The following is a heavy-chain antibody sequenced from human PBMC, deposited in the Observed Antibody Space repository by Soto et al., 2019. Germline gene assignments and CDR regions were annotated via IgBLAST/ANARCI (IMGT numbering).Heavy chain of an antibody. CDR1: GGTFSSYA. V-gene: IGHV1-69*13. CDR2: IIPIFGTA. J-gene: IGHJ4*02. Sequence: SVKVSCKASGGTFSSYAISWVRQAPGQGLEWMGGIIPIFGTANYAQKFQGRVTITADESTSTAYMELSSLRSEDTAVYYCATDPGYSSGWYVYWGQGTLVTVSS. D-gene: IGHD6-19*01. CDR3: ATDPGYSSGWYVY.